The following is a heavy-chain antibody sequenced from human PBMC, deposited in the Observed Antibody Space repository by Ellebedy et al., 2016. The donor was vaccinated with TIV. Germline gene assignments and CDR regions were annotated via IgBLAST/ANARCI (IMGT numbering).Heavy chain of an antibody. CDR1: GFIISDDW. CDR3: VTWDQDYGR. J-gene: IGHJ4*02. D-gene: IGHD3-10*01. V-gene: IGHV3-7*03. Sequence: PGGSLRLSCEVSGFIISDDWMSWVRQAPGKGLEWVAHINPDGSAEYYVDSVKGRFSISRDNAKGSLFLQMNSLRVDDTAVYYCVTWDQDYGRWGQGSLVTISS. CDR2: INPDGSAE.